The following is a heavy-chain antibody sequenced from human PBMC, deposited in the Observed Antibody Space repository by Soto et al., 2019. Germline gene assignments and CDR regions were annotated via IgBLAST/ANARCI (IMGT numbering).Heavy chain of an antibody. Sequence: QVHLVQSGAEVKKPGASVKVSCKASGYTFTSYGITWVRQAPGQGLEWMGWISAHNGNTDYAQKLQGRVNVTRDTSTGTAYMELRSLRSDDTAVYYCARGRYGDYWGQGALVTVSS. V-gene: IGHV1-18*01. D-gene: IGHD1-1*01. CDR1: GYTFTSYG. CDR2: ISAHNGNT. CDR3: ARGRYGDY. J-gene: IGHJ4*02.